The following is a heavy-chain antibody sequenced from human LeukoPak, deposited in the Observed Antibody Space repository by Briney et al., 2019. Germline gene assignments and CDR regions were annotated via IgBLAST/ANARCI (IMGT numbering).Heavy chain of an antibody. D-gene: IGHD3-22*01. J-gene: IGHJ4*02. CDR2: IIPIFGTA. CDR3: AGSLETYYYDSSGYDFDY. Sequence: SVKVSCKASGGTFSSYAISWVRQAPGQGLEWMGGIIPIFGTADYAQKFQGRATITADESTSTAYMELSSLRFEDTAVYYCAGSLETYYYDSSGYDFDYWGQGTLVTVSS. CDR1: GGTFSSYA. V-gene: IGHV1-69*13.